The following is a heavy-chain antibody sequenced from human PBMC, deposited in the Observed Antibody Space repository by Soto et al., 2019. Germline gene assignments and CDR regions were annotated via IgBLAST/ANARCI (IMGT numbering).Heavy chain of an antibody. CDR1: GGSISSGGYY. Sequence: SETLSLTCTVSGGSISSGGYYWSWIRQHPGKGLEWIGYIYYSGSTYYNPSLKSRVTISVDTSKNQFSLKLSSVTAADTAVYYCARTESGYSYGFADVWGQGTTVTVS. D-gene: IGHD5-18*01. CDR3: ARTESGYSYGFADV. J-gene: IGHJ6*02. CDR2: IYYSGST. V-gene: IGHV4-31*03.